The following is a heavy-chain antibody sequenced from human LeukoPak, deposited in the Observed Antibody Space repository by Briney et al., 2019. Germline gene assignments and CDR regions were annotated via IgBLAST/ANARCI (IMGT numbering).Heavy chain of an antibody. CDR3: ARAGTESKWGLPRADYYYMDV. D-gene: IGHD7-27*01. CDR1: GFTFSNYW. J-gene: IGHJ6*03. CDR2: IKQDGSEK. Sequence: GGSLRLSCAASGFTFSNYWMTWVRQAPGKGLEWVANIKQDGSEKYYVDSVKGRFTISRDNAKNSLYLQMNSLRAEDTAVYYCARAGTESKWGLPRADYYYMDVWGKGTTVTVSS. V-gene: IGHV3-7*01.